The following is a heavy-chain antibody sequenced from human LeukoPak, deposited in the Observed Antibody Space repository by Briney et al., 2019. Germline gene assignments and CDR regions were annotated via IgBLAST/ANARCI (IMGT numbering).Heavy chain of an antibody. D-gene: IGHD1-26*01. Sequence: ASVKVSCKASGYTFTGYYMHWVRQAPGQGLEWMGWINPNSGGTNYAQKFQGRVTMTRDTSISTAYMELSRLRSDDTAVYYYARARSGSSNWFDPWGQGTLVTVSS. CDR3: ARARSGSSNWFDP. CDR2: INPNSGGT. V-gene: IGHV1-2*02. CDR1: GYTFTGYY. J-gene: IGHJ5*02.